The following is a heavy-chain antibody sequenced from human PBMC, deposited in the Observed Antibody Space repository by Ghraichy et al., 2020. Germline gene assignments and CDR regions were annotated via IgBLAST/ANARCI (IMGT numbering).Heavy chain of an antibody. CDR2: IYYSGST. CDR3: ARSDPITMVRGVMPPIDY. J-gene: IGHJ4*02. CDR1: GGSISSGGYY. V-gene: IGHV4-31*03. Sequence: SETLSLTCTVSGGSISSGGYYWSWIRQHPGKGLEWIGYIYYSGSTYYNPSLKSRVTISVDTSKNQFSLKLSSVTAADTAVYYCARSDPITMVRGVMPPIDYWGQGTLVTVSS. D-gene: IGHD3-10*01.